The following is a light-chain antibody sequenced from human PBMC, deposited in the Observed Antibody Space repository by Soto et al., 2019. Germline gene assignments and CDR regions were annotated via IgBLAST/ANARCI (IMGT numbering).Light chain of an antibody. CDR3: SSYTSSSTPYV. CDR1: SSDVGGYKH. CDR2: DVS. J-gene: IGLJ1*01. Sequence: QSALTQPASVSGSPGQSITISCTGTSSDVGGYKHVSWYQQHPGKAPKLMIYDVSNRPSEVSNRFSGSKSGNTASLTISGLQAEDEADYYCSSYTSSSTPYVFGTGTKVTVL. V-gene: IGLV2-14*01.